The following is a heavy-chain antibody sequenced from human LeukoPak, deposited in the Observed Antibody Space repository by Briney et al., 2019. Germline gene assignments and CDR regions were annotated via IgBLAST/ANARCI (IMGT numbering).Heavy chain of an antibody. J-gene: IGHJ4*02. CDR3: TRDEDEELVRDY. D-gene: IGHD6-13*01. Sequence: GGSLRLSCAASGFTFSSYAMTWVRRAPGKGLEWVSSISSTSTYIYYADSVKGRFTVSRDNAKKSLYLQMNSLRADDTAVYYCTRDEDEELVRDYWGQGTLVTVSS. CDR2: ISSTSTYI. CDR1: GFTFSSYA. V-gene: IGHV3-21*01.